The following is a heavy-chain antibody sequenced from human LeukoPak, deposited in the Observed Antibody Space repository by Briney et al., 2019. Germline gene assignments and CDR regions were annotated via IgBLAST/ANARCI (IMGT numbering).Heavy chain of an antibody. CDR1: GFTFSDYY. CDR2: ISSSGSHI. D-gene: IGHD4-17*01. J-gene: IGHJ3*02. CDR3: ARDDFDHGDLRNAFDI. V-gene: IGHV3-11*01. Sequence: GGSLRLSCTASGFTFSDYYMSWIRQAPGKGLEWISYISSSGSHIDYAGSVNGRFTISRDNAKNSLFLQMNSLRAEDTAVYYCARDDFDHGDLRNAFDIWGQGTMVTVSS.